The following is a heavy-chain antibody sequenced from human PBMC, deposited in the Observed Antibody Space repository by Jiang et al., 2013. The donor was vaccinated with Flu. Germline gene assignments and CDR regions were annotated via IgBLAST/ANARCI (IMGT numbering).Heavy chain of an antibody. J-gene: IGHJ4*02. Sequence: ALLKPSETLSLTCAVYGGSFSGYYWSWIRQPPGKGLEWIGEINHSGSTNYNPSLKSRVTISVDTSKNQFSLKLSSVTAADTAVYYCARGRGSLNYWGQGTLVTVSS. CDR2: INHSGST. V-gene: IGHV4-34*01. CDR3: ARGRGSLNY. CDR1: GGSFSGYY. D-gene: IGHD3-10*01.